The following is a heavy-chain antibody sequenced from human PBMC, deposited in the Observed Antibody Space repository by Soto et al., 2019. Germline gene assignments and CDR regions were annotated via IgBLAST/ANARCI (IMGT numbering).Heavy chain of an antibody. J-gene: IGHJ4*02. Sequence: QVQLVESGGGVVQPGRSLRLSCVASGFTFSGYGMHWVRQAPGKGLEWVAIIRYDGSNIYYADSVRGRFAISRDNSKNTLFLQMDSLGAEDTAVYYCARDGVGATAFWGYLDYWGQGALSPSPQ. CDR1: GFTFSGYG. CDR3: ARDGVGATAFWGYLDY. V-gene: IGHV3-33*01. D-gene: IGHD3-16*01. CDR2: IRYDGSNI.